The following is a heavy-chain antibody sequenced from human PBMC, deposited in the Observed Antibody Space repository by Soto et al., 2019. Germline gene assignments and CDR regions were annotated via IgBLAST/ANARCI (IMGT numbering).Heavy chain of an antibody. D-gene: IGHD2-2*02. J-gene: IGHJ4*02. Sequence: GESLKISCKGSGYSFTKYWIAWVRQMPGKGLEWMGIIYPGDSDTRYTPSFQGQVTISADKSVSTAYLQWSSLKASDTAMYYCATTAFCSSTNCYNYWGQGTLVTVSS. CDR1: GYSFTKYW. V-gene: IGHV5-51*01. CDR3: ATTAFCSSTNCYNY. CDR2: IYPGDSDT.